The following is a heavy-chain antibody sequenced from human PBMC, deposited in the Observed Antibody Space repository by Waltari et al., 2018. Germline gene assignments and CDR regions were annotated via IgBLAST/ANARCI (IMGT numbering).Heavy chain of an antibody. V-gene: IGHV3-30*03. CDR3: ATGYSSGWHLDY. J-gene: IGHJ4*02. CDR1: GFTFSSYG. D-gene: IGHD6-19*01. Sequence: QVQLVESGGGVVQPGRSLRLSCAASGFTFSSYGMHWVRQAPGKGLEWVAVISYDGSNKYYADSVKGRFTISRDNSKNTLYLQMNSLRAEDTAVYYCATGYSSGWHLDYWGQGTLVTVSS. CDR2: ISYDGSNK.